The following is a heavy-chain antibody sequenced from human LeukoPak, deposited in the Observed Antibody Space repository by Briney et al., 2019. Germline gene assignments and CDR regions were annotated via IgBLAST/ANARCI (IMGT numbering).Heavy chain of an antibody. J-gene: IGHJ5*02. CDR3: VRTGLGYSSIEFDP. Sequence: SETLSLTCTFSGGSISSYYWSWIRQPAGKGLEWVGRIHTSGSTNYNPSLKSRVTMSVDTSKNQFSLKLSSVTAADTAVYYCVRTGLGYSSIEFDPWGQGTLVTVSS. V-gene: IGHV4-4*07. CDR2: IHTSGST. CDR1: GGSISSYY. D-gene: IGHD5-18*01.